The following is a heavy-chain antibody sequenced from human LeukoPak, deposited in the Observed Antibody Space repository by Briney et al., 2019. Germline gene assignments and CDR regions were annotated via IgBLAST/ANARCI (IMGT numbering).Heavy chain of an antibody. J-gene: IGHJ5*02. CDR3: ARDWGFGDSEDWFDP. CDR1: GYSISRGYY. V-gene: IGHV4-38-2*02. D-gene: IGHD3-10*01. CDR2: VHHTGST. Sequence: SETLSLTRNVSGYSISRGYYWGWIRPPPGKGLEWIGSVHHTGSTYYNPSLRSRVSISVDKSTNHISLEVTSVTAADTAVYYCARDWGFGDSEDWFDPWGQGTLVTVSS.